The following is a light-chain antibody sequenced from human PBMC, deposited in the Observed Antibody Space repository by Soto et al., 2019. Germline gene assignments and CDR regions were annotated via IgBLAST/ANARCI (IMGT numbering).Light chain of an antibody. CDR2: AAS. Sequence: DIQMTQSPSSLSASVGDRVTITCRASQSISSYLNWYQQKPGKAPKLLIYAASSLQSGVPSRFSGSGSGPDFTLTISSLPPEDFATYYCQQSYSTPWTFGQGTKVEIK. J-gene: IGKJ1*01. V-gene: IGKV1-39*01. CDR3: QQSYSTPWT. CDR1: QSISSY.